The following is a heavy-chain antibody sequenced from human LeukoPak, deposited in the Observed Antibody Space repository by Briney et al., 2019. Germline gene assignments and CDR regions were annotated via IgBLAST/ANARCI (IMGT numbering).Heavy chain of an antibody. CDR1: GYTLTELS. Sequence: ASVTVSCKVSGYTLTELSMHWVRQAPGKGLEWMGGFDPEDGETIYAQKFQGRVTMTEDTSTDTAYMELSSLRSGDTAVYYCATEVRGYSYGRHQDGDYWGQGTLVTVSS. D-gene: IGHD5-18*01. CDR3: ATEVRGYSYGRHQDGDY. V-gene: IGHV1-24*01. J-gene: IGHJ4*02. CDR2: FDPEDGET.